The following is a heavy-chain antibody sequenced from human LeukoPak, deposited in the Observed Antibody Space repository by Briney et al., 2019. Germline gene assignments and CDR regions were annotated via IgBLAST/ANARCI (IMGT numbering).Heavy chain of an antibody. D-gene: IGHD2-15*01. Sequence: PGGSLRLSCTASGFTFTNYNINWVRQAPGKGLEWVSSISSGSSYMYYADSVKGRFTISRDNAKNSLYLQMNSLRAEDTAVYYCARQLGYPRYDAFDIWGQGTMVTVSS. J-gene: IGHJ3*02. CDR2: ISSGSSYM. CDR3: ARQLGYPRYDAFDI. V-gene: IGHV3-21*01. CDR1: GFTFTNYN.